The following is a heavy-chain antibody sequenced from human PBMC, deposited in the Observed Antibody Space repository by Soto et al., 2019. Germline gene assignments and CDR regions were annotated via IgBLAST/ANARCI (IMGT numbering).Heavy chain of an antibody. CDR3: ARDRPIGQQLVGIGWFDP. Sequence: ASVKVSCKASGYTFTSYYMHWVRQAPGQGLEWMGIINPSGGSTSYAQKFQGRVTMTRDTSTSTVYMELSSLRSEDTAVYYCARDRPIGQQLVGIGWFDPWGQGTLVTVSS. V-gene: IGHV1-46*01. J-gene: IGHJ5*02. D-gene: IGHD6-13*01. CDR2: INPSGGST. CDR1: GYTFTSYY.